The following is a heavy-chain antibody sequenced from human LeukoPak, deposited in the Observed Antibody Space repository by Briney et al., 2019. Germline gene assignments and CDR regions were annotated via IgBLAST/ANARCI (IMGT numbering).Heavy chain of an antibody. V-gene: IGHV4-61*02. Sequence: SETLSLTCTVSGGSISSGSYYWSWIRQPAGKGLEWIGRIYTSGSTNYNPCLKSRVTISVDTSKNQFSLKVSSVTAADTAVYYCARDRGYYDSSGRAAFDIWGQGTMVTVSS. D-gene: IGHD3-22*01. CDR2: IYTSGST. J-gene: IGHJ3*02. CDR3: ARDRGYYDSSGRAAFDI. CDR1: GGSISSGSYY.